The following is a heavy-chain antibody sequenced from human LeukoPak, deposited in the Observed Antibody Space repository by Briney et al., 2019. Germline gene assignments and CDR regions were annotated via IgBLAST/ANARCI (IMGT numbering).Heavy chain of an antibody. V-gene: IGHV3-15*01. CDR3: TTDSSSWYTEVDY. Sequence: GGSLRLSCAASGFTFSIPWMHWVRQAPGKGLEWVGRIKSKTDGGTTDYAAPVKGRFTISRDDSKNTLYLQMNSLKTEDTAVYYCTTDSSSWYTEVDYWGQGTLVTVSS. CDR1: GFTFSIPW. D-gene: IGHD6-13*01. CDR2: IKSKTDGGTT. J-gene: IGHJ4*02.